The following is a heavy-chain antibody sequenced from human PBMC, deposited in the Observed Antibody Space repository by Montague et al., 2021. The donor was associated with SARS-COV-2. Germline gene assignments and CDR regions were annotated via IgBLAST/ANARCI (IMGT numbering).Heavy chain of an antibody. Sequence: SLRLSCAASGFIFSTYGMHWVRQAPGKGLEWVAVIWYDGSNKYYADSVKGRFTISRDNSKNTLYLQMNSLRAEDTAVYYCARDRDYYDSSGHYYEIVYWGQGTLVTVSS. D-gene: IGHD3-22*01. J-gene: IGHJ4*02. V-gene: IGHV3-33*08. CDR1: GFIFSTYG. CDR3: ARDRDYYDSSGHYYEIVY. CDR2: IWYDGSNK.